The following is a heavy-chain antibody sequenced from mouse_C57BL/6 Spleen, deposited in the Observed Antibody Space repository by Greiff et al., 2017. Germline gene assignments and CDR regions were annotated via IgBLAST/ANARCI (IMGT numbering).Heavy chain of an antibody. CDR1: GFTFSSYT. Sequence: VQLKESGGGLVKPGGSLKLSCAASGFTFSSYTMSWVRQTPEKRLEWVATISGGGGNTYYPDSVKGRFTISRDNAKNTLYLQMGSLRSEDTALYYCARHDWDHWYFDVWGTGTTVTVSS. CDR3: ARHDWDHWYFDV. CDR2: ISGGGGNT. V-gene: IGHV5-9*01. J-gene: IGHJ1*03. D-gene: IGHD4-1*01.